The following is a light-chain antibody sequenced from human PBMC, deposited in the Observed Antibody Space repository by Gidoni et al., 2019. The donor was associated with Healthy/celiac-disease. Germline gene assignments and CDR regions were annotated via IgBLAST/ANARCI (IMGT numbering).Light chain of an antibody. J-gene: IGKJ4*01. CDR3: QQYDNRRA. CDR2: DAS. V-gene: IGKV1-33*01. Sequence: DIQMTQSPSSLSASVGDRVTITCQASQDISNYLNWYQQKPGKAHKLLIYDASNLETGVPSRFSGSGSGTDFTFTISSLQPEDIATYYCQQYDNRRAFXGXTKVEIK. CDR1: QDISNY.